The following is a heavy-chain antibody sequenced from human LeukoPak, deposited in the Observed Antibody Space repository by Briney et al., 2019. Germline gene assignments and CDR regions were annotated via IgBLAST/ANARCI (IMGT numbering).Heavy chain of an antibody. Sequence: PSETLSLTCIVSGDSISSDYWSRIRQSPGKGLEWIGYINYSGSSEYKHSLKSRVTISVDRSKNQVSLRMRSVTAADTAVYYCARLDCISDTCYNYWALGALVTVSS. CDR1: GDSISSDY. V-gene: IGHV4-59*08. CDR3: ARLDCISDTCYNY. J-gene: IGHJ4*02. CDR2: INYSGSS. D-gene: IGHD2-21*01.